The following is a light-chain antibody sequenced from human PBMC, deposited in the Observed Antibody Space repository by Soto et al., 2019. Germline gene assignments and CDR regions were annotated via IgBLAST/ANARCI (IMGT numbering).Light chain of an antibody. V-gene: IGKV3-11*01. Sequence: EIVLTQSPATLSLSPGERATLSCRASQSVSSYLAWYQQKPDQAPRLLMYDASNRATGTPARFSGSGSGTDFTLTISSLEPEDFAGYYCQERSNWPPTFGQGTKLEIK. CDR3: QERSNWPPT. J-gene: IGKJ2*01. CDR2: DAS. CDR1: QSVSSY.